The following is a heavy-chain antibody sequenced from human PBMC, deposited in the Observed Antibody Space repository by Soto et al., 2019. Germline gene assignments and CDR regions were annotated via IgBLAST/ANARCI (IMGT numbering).Heavy chain of an antibody. CDR2: IYYSGST. J-gene: IGHJ6*02. CDR3: ARSYYDFWSGYAPGYCYGMDV. Sequence: SETLSLTCTVSGGSISSYYWSWIRQPPGKGLEWIGYIYYSGSTNYNPSLKSRVTISVDTSKNQFSLKLSSVTAADTAVYYCARSYYDFWSGYAPGYCYGMDVWGQGTTVTVSS. V-gene: IGHV4-59*01. D-gene: IGHD3-3*01. CDR1: GGSISSYY.